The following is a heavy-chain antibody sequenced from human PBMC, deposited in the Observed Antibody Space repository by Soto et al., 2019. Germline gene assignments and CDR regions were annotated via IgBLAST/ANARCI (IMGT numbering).Heavy chain of an antibody. CDR2: ISSSSSYI. CDR1: GFTFSSYS. J-gene: IGHJ4*02. CDR3: ARVAAAGHGDY. Sequence: EVQLVESGGGLVKPGGSLRLSSAASGFTFSSYSMNWVRQAPGKGLEWVSSISSSSSYIYYADSVKGRFTISRDNAKNSLYLQMNSLRAEDTAVYYCARVAAAGHGDYWGQGTLVTVSS. V-gene: IGHV3-21*01. D-gene: IGHD6-13*01.